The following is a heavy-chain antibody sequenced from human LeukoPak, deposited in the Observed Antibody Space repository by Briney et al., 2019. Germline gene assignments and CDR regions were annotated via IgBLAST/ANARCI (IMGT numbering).Heavy chain of an antibody. Sequence: GGSLRLSCVTSGFTFERYVMHWMRLAPGKGLECVSSIHPNNGGVGYAASVKGRFAISRDNARNSLYLEMTSLRPEDTAVYYCVKDAPNGSVDFWGRGTLVTVSP. CDR2: IHPNNGGV. CDR1: GFTFERYV. CDR3: VKDAPNGSVDF. D-gene: IGHD2-8*01. J-gene: IGHJ4*02. V-gene: IGHV3-9*01.